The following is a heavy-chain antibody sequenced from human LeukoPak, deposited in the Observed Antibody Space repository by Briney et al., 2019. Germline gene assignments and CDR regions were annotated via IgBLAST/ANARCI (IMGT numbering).Heavy chain of an antibody. CDR3: SKGFEDWGGADF. CDR1: NVSVTTSGYH. V-gene: IGHV4-39*01. Sequence: SETLSLTCDVSNVSVTTSGYHWGWIRQPPGEGLEWIASISSNGTSYYNPSLRSRVNIFVDTAKNQVSVTLRSVAARDTAVYYCSKGFEDWGGADFWGQGALVTVSS. D-gene: IGHD3-10*01. J-gene: IGHJ4*02. CDR2: ISSNGTS.